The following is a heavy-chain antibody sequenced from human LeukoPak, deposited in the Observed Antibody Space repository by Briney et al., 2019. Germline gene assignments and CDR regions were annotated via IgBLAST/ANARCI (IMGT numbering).Heavy chain of an antibody. CDR2: ISYDGSNK. Sequence: GGSLRLSCAASGFTFSSYGMHWVRQAPGKGLEWVAVISYDGSNKYYADSVKGRFTISRDNSKNTLYLQMNSLRAEDTAVYYCAKGGRYCSSTSCFKDGDEYYYYMDVWGKGTTVTVSS. CDR3: AKGGRYCSSTSCFKDGDEYYYYMDV. V-gene: IGHV3-30*18. J-gene: IGHJ6*03. CDR1: GFTFSSYG. D-gene: IGHD2-2*01.